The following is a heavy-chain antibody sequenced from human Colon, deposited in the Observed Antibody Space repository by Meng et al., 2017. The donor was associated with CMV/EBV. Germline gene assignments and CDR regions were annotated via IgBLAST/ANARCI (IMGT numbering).Heavy chain of an antibody. CDR1: GVAFSDYY. J-gene: IGHJ6*02. V-gene: IGHV3-11*01. CDR2: ISSASGSAK. Sequence: GESLKISCAASGVAFSDYYMSWIRQAPGKGLEWVAYISSASGSAKYYADSVKGRFTISRDNAKNSLYLQMNSLRVEDTAVYYCARDPEPTGYYGMDVWGQGTTVTV. CDR3: ARDPEPTGYYGMDV. D-gene: IGHD1-14*01.